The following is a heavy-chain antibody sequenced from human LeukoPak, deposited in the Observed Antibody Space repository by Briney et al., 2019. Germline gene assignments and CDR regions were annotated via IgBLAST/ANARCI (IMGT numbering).Heavy chain of an antibody. D-gene: IGHD2-15*01. J-gene: IGHJ4*02. Sequence: GTLRLSCAASGFPLSSYSINWLRQAPGKGLEWVSYISSSGSAIYYVDSVKGRFTVSRDNAKNSLFLQMNSPRAEDTAVYYCVRVKGSYFDYWGQGALVTVSS. V-gene: IGHV3-48*01. CDR2: ISSSGSAI. CDR3: VRVKGSYFDY. CDR1: GFPLSSYS.